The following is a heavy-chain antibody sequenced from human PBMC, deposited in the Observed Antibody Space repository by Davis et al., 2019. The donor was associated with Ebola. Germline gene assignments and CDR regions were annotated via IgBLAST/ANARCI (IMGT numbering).Heavy chain of an antibody. CDR3: ARQNSHYDFWSASEPYYFDY. CDR2: TYHRGST. D-gene: IGHD3-3*01. Sequence: SETLSLTCAVSGGSISSGGYSWSWLRQPPGKALEWIGYTYHRGSTYYNPSLKSRVTISVDRSKNQFSLKLTSVTAAETAVYYCARQNSHYDFWSASEPYYFDYWGQGTLVTVAS. J-gene: IGHJ4*02. CDR1: GGSISSGGYS. V-gene: IGHV4-30-2*01.